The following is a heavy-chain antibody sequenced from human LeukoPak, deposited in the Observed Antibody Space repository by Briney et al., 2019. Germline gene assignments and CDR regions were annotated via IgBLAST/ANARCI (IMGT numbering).Heavy chain of an antibody. D-gene: IGHD2-15*01. CDR2: IYYSGTT. CDR3: ARGRNTFDY. J-gene: IGHJ4*02. Sequence: SETLSLTCTVSGGSISNYYWGWIRQPPGKGLEWIGTIYYSGTTYYNPSLQSRVTMSVDTSKNQFSLKLSSVTAADTAVYYCARGRNTFDYWGQGTLVTVSS. CDR1: GGSISNYY. V-gene: IGHV4-39*01.